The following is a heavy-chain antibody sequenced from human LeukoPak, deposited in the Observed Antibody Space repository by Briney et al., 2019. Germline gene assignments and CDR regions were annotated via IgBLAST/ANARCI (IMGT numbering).Heavy chain of an antibody. CDR3: ARGKKGYSSDRWFDP. Sequence: TSETLSLTCTVSGGSISSADYYWSSIRQPPGKGLEWIGYIYYSGRTYYNPSLKSRVAISLDTSKNQFSLKLSSVTAADTAVYYCARGKKGYSSDRWFDPWGQGTLVTVSS. CDR2: IYYSGRT. CDR1: GGSISSADYY. V-gene: IGHV4-30-4*01. J-gene: IGHJ5*02. D-gene: IGHD6-19*01.